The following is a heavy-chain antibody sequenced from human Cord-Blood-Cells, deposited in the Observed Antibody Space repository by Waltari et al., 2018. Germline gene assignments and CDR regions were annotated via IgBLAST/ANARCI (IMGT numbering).Heavy chain of an antibody. V-gene: IGHV3-30*04. CDR1: GFTFSSYA. CDR3: ARGGYIAASPDY. J-gene: IGHJ4*02. CDR2: ISYDGSNK. D-gene: IGHD6-6*01. Sequence: QVQLVESGGGVVQPGRSLRLSCAASGFTFSSYAMHWVLQAPGKGLEWVAVISYDGSNKYYADSVKGRFTISRDNSKNTLYLQMNSLRAEDTAVYYCARGGYIAASPDYWGQGTLVTVSS.